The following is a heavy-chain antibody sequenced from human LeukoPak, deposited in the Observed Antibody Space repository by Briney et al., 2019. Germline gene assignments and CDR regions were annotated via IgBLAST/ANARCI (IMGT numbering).Heavy chain of an antibody. CDR3: ARAPFLYDFWSGTPRNWYFDL. Sequence: PSVTLSLTCTVSGGSISSYYWSWIRQPPGKGLEWIGYIYYSGSTNYNPSLKSRVTISVDTSKNQFSLKLSSVTAADTAVYYCARAPFLYDFWSGTPRNWYFDLWGRGTLVTVSS. CDR1: GGSISSYY. CDR2: IYYSGST. J-gene: IGHJ2*01. V-gene: IGHV4-59*01. D-gene: IGHD3-3*01.